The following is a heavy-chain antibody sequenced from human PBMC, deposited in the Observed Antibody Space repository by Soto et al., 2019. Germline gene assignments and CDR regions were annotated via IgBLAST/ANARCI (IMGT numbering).Heavy chain of an antibody. J-gene: IGHJ4*02. V-gene: IGHV4-30-4*01. CDR2: IYYSVTT. CDR3: ARDRSNSPDYFDY. D-gene: IGHD6-6*01. CDR1: GGSISSDDYY. Sequence: QVQLQESGPGLVKPSQTLSLTCTVSGGSISSDDYYWSWIRQPPGKGLEWIGYIYYSVTTSYNPSLKSRLTISLDTSKNQFSLKLSSVSAADTAVYYCARDRSNSPDYFDYWGQGTMVTVSS.